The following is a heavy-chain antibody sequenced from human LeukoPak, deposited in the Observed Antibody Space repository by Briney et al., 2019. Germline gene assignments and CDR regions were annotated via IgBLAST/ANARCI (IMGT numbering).Heavy chain of an antibody. D-gene: IGHD2-2*01. CDR2: ISGSGGST. CDR3: AKGGYCSSTSCYGSGMGVDLADY. CDR1: GFTFSSYA. V-gene: IGHV3-23*01. J-gene: IGHJ4*02. Sequence: GGSLRLSCAASGFTFSSYAMSWVRQAPGKGLEWVSAISGSGGSTYYADSVKGRFTIPRDNSKNTLYLQMNSLRAEDTAVYYCAKGGYCSSTSCYGSGMGVDLADYWGQGTLVTVSS.